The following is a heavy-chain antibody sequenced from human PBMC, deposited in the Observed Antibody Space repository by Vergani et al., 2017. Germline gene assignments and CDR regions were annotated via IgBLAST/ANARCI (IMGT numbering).Heavy chain of an antibody. J-gene: IGHJ6*02. Sequence: QVQLVQSGAEVKKPGSSVKVSCKASGATFRSNTISWVRQVPGQGLEWMGRIIPVLGKTKYAQDFQGRLTITADTSTSTAYMELTSLRSQDTAVYYCARYPRGYCGDPEDSYYGMNVWGEGTTVTVSS. CDR2: IIPVLGKT. CDR1: GATFRSNT. CDR3: ARYPRGYCGDPEDSYYGMNV. V-gene: IGHV1-69*02. D-gene: IGHD2-21*01.